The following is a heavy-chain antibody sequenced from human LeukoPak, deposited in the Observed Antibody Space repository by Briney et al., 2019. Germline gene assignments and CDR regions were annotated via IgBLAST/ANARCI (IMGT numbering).Heavy chain of an antibody. J-gene: IGHJ3*02. D-gene: IGHD3-22*01. Sequence: SETLSLTCTVSGGSISSYYWSWIRQPPGKGLEWIGYIYYSGSTNYNPSLKSRVTISVDTSKNQFSLKLSSVTAADTAVYYCARDTYYYDSSGYYHDAFDIWGQGTMVTVSS. CDR1: GGSISSYY. CDR2: IYYSGST. V-gene: IGHV4-59*01. CDR3: ARDTYYYDSSGYYHDAFDI.